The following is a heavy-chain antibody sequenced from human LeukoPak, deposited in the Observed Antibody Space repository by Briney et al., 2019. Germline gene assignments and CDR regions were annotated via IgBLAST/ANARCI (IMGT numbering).Heavy chain of an antibody. V-gene: IGHV1-2*02. Sequence: ASVKVSCKASGYSFIGYNIHWIRQAPGQGLEGMGWMNPNTGDTHFAQKFQGRVAMTSDTSISTAYMEMTSLRYDDTAVYYCARKAVDWGQGTLVTVSS. CDR2: MNPNTGDT. CDR3: ARKAVD. CDR1: GYSFIGYN. J-gene: IGHJ4*02. D-gene: IGHD6-19*01.